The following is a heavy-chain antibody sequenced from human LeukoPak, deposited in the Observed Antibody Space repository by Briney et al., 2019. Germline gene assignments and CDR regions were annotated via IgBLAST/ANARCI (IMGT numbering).Heavy chain of an antibody. J-gene: IGHJ4*02. D-gene: IGHD6-13*01. CDR2: IKSKTDGGTT. Sequence: GGSLGLSCAAAGFIFSNAWMSWVRQAPGKGLEWVGRIKSKTDGGTTDYAAPVKGRFTISRDDSKNTLYLQMNSLKTEDTAVYYCTTGRYSSSWYRLINYWGQGTLVTVSS. CDR1: GFIFSNAW. V-gene: IGHV3-15*01. CDR3: TTGRYSSSWYRLINY.